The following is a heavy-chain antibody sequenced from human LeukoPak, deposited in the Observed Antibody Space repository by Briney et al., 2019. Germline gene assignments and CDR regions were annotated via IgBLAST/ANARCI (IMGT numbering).Heavy chain of an antibody. CDR1: GFTFSSYS. J-gene: IGHJ4*02. Sequence: GSLRLSCAASGFTFSSYSMNWVRQAPGKGLEWVSSIDSSSSFIYYADSVKGRFTISRDNAKNSLFVQMNSLSAEDTAVYYCAAIYCSSTNCYAFDYWGQGTLVTVSS. CDR2: IDSSSSFI. CDR3: AAIYCSSTNCYAFDY. V-gene: IGHV3-21*04. D-gene: IGHD2-2*01.